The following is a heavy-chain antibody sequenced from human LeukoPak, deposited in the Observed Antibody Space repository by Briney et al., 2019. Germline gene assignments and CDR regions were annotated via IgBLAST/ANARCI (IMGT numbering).Heavy chain of an antibody. CDR3: ARETDFWSGYYPPDY. D-gene: IGHD3-3*01. CDR1: GFTFSRYA. V-gene: IGHV3-30*01. J-gene: IGHJ4*02. Sequence: PGGSLRLSCAASGFTFSRYAMHWVRQAPGKGLECVAIISYDGSDKYYADSVKGRFTISRDDPKNTLYLQMKSLRPEDTALYFCARETDFWSGYYPPDYWGQGTLVTVSS. CDR2: ISYDGSDK.